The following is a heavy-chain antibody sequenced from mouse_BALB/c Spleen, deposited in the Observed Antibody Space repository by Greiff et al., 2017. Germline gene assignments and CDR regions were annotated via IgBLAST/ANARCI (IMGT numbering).Heavy chain of an antibody. CDR3: ARSMITRAMDY. CDR1: GYTFTSYW. V-gene: IGHV1S81*02. CDR2: INPSNGRT. J-gene: IGHJ4*01. Sequence: VQLQQSGTVLARPGASVKMSCKASGYTFTSYWMHWVKQRPGQGLEWIGEINPSNGRTNYNEKFKSKATLTVDKSSSTAYMQLSSLTSEDSAVYYCARSMITRAMDYWGQGTSVTVSS. D-gene: IGHD2-4*01.